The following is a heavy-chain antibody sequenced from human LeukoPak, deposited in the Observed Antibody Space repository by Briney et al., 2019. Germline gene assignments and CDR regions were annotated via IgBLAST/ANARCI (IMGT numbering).Heavy chain of an antibody. V-gene: IGHV4-34*01. CDR1: GGPSRGYY. CDR3: ARGRRDCSGGSCYSLRFIGKYYFDY. J-gene: IGHJ4*02. Sequence: SETLSLTCAVYGGPSRGYYWTGIPHPPGKGLEWIGEINHRESTNSNPSLKSRVTISVDTSKNQFSLKLSSVTAADTAVYYCARGRRDCSGGSCYSLRFIGKYYFDYWGQGTLVTVSS. D-gene: IGHD2-15*01. CDR2: INHREST.